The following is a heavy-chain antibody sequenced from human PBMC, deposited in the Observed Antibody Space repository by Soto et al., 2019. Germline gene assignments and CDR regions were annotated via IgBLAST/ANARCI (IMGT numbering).Heavy chain of an antibody. CDR2: ISSSSSTI. CDR3: ARGPYCSGGSCWINGMDV. CDR1: GFTFSSYS. V-gene: IGHV3-48*02. J-gene: IGHJ6*02. D-gene: IGHD2-15*01. Sequence: PGGSLRLSCAASGFTFSSYSMNWVRQAPGKWLEWVSYISSSSSTIYYANSVKGRFTISRDNAKNSLYLQMNSLRDEDTAVYYCARGPYCSGGSCWINGMDVWGQGXTVTVYS.